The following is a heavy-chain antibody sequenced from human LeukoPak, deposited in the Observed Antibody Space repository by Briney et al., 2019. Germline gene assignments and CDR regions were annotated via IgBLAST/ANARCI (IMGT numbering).Heavy chain of an antibody. D-gene: IGHD1-26*01. CDR2: SYYRGST. CDR3: ARDIREWELLFAFDI. J-gene: IGHJ3*02. CDR1: VGSISSSSYY. V-gene: IGHV4-39*07. Sequence: SETLSLTCTVSVGSISSSSYYWGWIRQPPGKGREWPRSSYYRGSTYYNPSLKSRVTISVDTSKNQFSLKLSSVTAADTAVYYCARDIREWELLFAFDIRGQGTMVTVSS.